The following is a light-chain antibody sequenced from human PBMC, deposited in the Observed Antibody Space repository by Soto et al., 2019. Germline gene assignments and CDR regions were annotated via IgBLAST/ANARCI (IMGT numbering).Light chain of an antibody. CDR3: QQYYSYPYT. Sequence: AIRMTQSQSSFSASTGARVTITFRASQGISSYLAWYQQKPGKAPNLLIYDSSTLQSGVPSRLSGSGSGTDFTLTIICLQSEDFATYYWQQYYSYPYTFGQRTKLEIK. CDR2: DSS. J-gene: IGKJ2*01. CDR1: QGISSY. V-gene: IGKV1-8*01.